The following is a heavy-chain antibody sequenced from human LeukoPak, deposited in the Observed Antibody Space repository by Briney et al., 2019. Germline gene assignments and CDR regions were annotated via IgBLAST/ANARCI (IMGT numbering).Heavy chain of an antibody. CDR1: GATFTSYA. D-gene: IGHD5-24*01. CDR3: ARGEGGERATNSKRDYFYY. J-gene: IGHJ4*02. CDR2: IIPILGIA. V-gene: IGHV1-69*04. Sequence: SVTLSFTASGATFTSYAISWVRQAPGQGLEWMGRIIPILGIANYAQQFQGRVTITTDKSTSTAYMELSSRRSEDTAVYYCARGEGGERATNSKRDYFYYWGRGTLVTVSS.